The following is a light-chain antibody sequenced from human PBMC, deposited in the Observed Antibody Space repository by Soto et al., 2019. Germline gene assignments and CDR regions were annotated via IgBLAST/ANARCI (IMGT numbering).Light chain of an antibody. J-gene: IGKJ3*01. CDR2: HAS. CDR3: QNYYYAVFT. Sequence: DIQMTQSPSSLSASVGARVTITCRASQGIGNYLAWYQQRPGKVPNLLIYHASTLQSGVPSRFSGSGSRTSGTLTMSRLQPEDVATYYWQNYYYAVFTFGPGTKVDI. V-gene: IGKV1-27*01. CDR1: QGIGNY.